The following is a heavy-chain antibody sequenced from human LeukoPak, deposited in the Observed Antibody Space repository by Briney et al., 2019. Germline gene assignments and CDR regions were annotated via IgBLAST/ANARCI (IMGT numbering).Heavy chain of an antibody. D-gene: IGHD2-2*01. CDR1: GGSISGYY. CDR2: INHSGST. J-gene: IGHJ6*02. V-gene: IGHV4-34*01. Sequence: SETLSFTCTVSGGSISGYYWSWLRQPPGKGLEWIGEINHSGSTNYNPSLKSRVTISVDTSNNQFSLKRSSVTAADTAVYYCAVSYCSSTSCYPYYDMDVWGQGTTVTVSS. CDR3: AVSYCSSTSCYPYYDMDV.